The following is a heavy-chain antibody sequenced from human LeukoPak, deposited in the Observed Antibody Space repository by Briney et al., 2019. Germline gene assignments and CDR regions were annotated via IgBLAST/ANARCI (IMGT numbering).Heavy chain of an antibody. J-gene: IGHJ6*03. CDR3: AKDIFYDSSGYYYGPMDV. CDR1: GFTFSSYG. Sequence: GGSLRLSCAASGFTFSSYGMHWVRQAPGKGLEWVAFIRYDGSNKYYADSVKGRFTISRDNSKNTLYLQMNSLRAEDTAVYYCAKDIFYDSSGYYYGPMDVWGKGTTVTVSS. CDR2: IRYDGSNK. V-gene: IGHV3-30*02. D-gene: IGHD3-22*01.